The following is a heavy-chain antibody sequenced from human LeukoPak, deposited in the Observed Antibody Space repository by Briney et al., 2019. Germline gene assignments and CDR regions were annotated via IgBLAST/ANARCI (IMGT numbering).Heavy chain of an antibody. J-gene: IGHJ4*01. V-gene: IGHV1-46*01. CDR3: ARDLRHHSGIAVLPFDY. D-gene: IGHD6-19*01. CDR2: INPSDDTT. CDR1: GYSFTRCY. Sequence: ASVKLSCSTSGYSFTRCYLHWVRQAPGQGLEWMGIINPSDDTTTHAQKFQGRVTMTSDTSTSTVYMELSSLRSEDTAVYYCARDLRHHSGIAVLPFDYWGHGDPFTVSS.